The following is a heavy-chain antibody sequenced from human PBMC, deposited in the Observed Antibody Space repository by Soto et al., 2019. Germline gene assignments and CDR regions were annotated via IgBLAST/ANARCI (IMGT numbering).Heavy chain of an antibody. CDR3: ASGLYGDNADQ. V-gene: IGHV4-30-4*01. J-gene: IGHJ4*02. CDR2: IYNSGNT. Sequence: QVQLQESGPGLVKPSQTLSLTCTVSGGSISDGAYYWSWIRQPPGKGLEWIGHIYNSGNTYNNPSLRSRLIVSPNTTKRQFSLNLNSVTAVDTAVYHCASGLYGDNADQWGQGTLVTVSS. D-gene: IGHD2-21*01. CDR1: GGSISDGAYY.